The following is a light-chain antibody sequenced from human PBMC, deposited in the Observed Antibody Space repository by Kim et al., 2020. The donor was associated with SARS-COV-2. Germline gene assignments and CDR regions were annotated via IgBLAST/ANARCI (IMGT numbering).Light chain of an antibody. CDR1: NLGGKY. Sequence: SYELTQSPSVSVSPGQTATIPCSGDNLGGKYTSWYQQRSGQSPVLVIYQDAKRPSGIPERFSGSSSGNTATLTISGTQAMDDADYYCLAWDSSSVIFGGGTQLTVL. CDR3: LAWDSSSVI. CDR2: QDA. J-gene: IGLJ2*01. V-gene: IGLV3-1*01.